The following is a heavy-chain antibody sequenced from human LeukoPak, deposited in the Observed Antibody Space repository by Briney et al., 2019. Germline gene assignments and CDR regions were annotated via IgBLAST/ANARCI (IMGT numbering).Heavy chain of an antibody. CDR2: IYYSGST. D-gene: IGHD2-21*02. CDR1: GGSMNNYY. J-gene: IGHJ5*02. CDR3: AREGTANWFDP. Sequence: SETLSLTCTVSGGSMNNYYWNWIRQPPGKGLEWIGYIYYSGSTNYNPSLKSRVTISVDTSKNQFSLKLSSVTAADTAVYYCAREGTANWFDPWGQGTLVTVSS. V-gene: IGHV4-59*01.